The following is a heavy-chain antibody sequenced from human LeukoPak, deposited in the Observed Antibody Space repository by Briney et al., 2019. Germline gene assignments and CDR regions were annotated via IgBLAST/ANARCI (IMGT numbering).Heavy chain of an antibody. J-gene: IGHJ4*02. Sequence: ASVKVSCKASGYTFTGYGISWVRQAPGQGLEWMGWISAYNGNTNYAQKFQGRVTMTRDTSTSTVYMELSSLRSEDTAVYYCARPSAVAGTMDYWGQGTLVTVSS. CDR2: ISAYNGNT. V-gene: IGHV1-18*01. CDR3: ARPSAVAGTMDY. D-gene: IGHD6-19*01. CDR1: GYTFTGYG.